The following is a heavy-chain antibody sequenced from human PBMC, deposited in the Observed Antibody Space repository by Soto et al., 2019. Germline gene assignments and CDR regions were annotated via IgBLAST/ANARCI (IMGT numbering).Heavy chain of an antibody. V-gene: IGHV3-21*02. CDR2: ISSSSSYI. CDR1: GFTFSSYS. J-gene: IGHJ4*02. Sequence: EVQLVASGGGLLKPGGSLRLSCAASGFTFSSYSMNWVRQAPGKGLEWVSSISSSSSYIYYADSVKGRFTISRDNAKNSLYLQMNSLRAEDTAVYYCARARGAVTTLVDYWGQGTLVTVSS. D-gene: IGHD4-17*01. CDR3: ARARGAVTTLVDY.